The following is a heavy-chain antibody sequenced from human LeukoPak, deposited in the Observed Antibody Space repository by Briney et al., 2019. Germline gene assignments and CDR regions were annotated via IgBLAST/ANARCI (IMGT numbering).Heavy chain of an antibody. CDR1: GGSISSGGYY. CDR3: AGFENYDFWSGFDY. CDR2: IYYSGST. V-gene: IGHV4-61*08. Sequence: PSETLSLTCTVSGGSISSGGYYWSWIRQPPGKGLEWIGYIYYSGSTNYNPSLKSRVTISVDTSKNQFSLKLSSVTAADTAVYYCAGFENYDFWSGFDYWGQGTLVTVSS. J-gene: IGHJ4*02. D-gene: IGHD3-3*01.